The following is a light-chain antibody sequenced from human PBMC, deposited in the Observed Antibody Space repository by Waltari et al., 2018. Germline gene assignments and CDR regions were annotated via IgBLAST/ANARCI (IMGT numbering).Light chain of an antibody. CDR2: DTS. J-gene: IGKJ4*01. CDR1: ESVSNY. Sequence: EVVLTQSPVTLSLAAGERATPSCRASESVSNYFAWYQQKPGQSPRLLIFDTSKRATGIPARFSGSGYGTDFTLTINNLEAEDFALYYCQQGSILPLTFGGGTKVEI. CDR3: QQGSILPLT. V-gene: IGKV3-11*01.